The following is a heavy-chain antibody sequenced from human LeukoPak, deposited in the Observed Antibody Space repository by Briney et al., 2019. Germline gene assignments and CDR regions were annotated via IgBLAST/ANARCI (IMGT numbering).Heavy chain of an antibody. Sequence: PGGSLRLSCAASGFTFSSYWMHWVRHAPGKGLVWVSRINSDGSSTSYADSVKGRFTISRDNAKNTLYLQMNSLRAEDTAVYYCARDWRVGRYGDYFWFDPWGQGTLVTVSS. J-gene: IGHJ5*02. D-gene: IGHD4-17*01. CDR3: ARDWRVGRYGDYFWFDP. CDR2: INSDGSST. CDR1: GFTFSSYW. V-gene: IGHV3-74*01.